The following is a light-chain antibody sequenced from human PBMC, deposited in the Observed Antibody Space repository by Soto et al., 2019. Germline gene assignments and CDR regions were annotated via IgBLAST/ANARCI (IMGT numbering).Light chain of an antibody. Sequence: DIQMTQSPSTLSASVGDRDTITCRASQSISSWVAWYQQKPGKGPKLLIYKASHLESGVPSRFSGSGSGTEFTLTISSLQPGDFATYYCQHYNTYPWTFGHGTKVDIK. V-gene: IGKV1-5*03. CDR1: QSISSW. J-gene: IGKJ1*01. CDR2: KAS. CDR3: QHYNTYPWT.